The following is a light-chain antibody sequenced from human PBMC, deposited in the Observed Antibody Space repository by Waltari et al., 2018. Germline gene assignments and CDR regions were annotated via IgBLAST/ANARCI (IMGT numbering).Light chain of an antibody. J-gene: IGKJ1*01. CDR1: QSVLYTSNNKNH. CDR3: QQYYSPPWT. CDR2: WAS. Sequence: DIVMTQSQASLAVALGERATINCKSSQSVLYTSNNKNHLAWYQQKPGQPPKLLFYWASTRESGVPDRFSGSGSGTDFTLTISGLQAEDVAVYYCQQYYSPPWTFGQGTQVEIK. V-gene: IGKV4-1*01.